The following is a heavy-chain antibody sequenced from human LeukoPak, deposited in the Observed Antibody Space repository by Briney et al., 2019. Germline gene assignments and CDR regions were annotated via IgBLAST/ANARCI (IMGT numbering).Heavy chain of an antibody. CDR1: GFTFSGYA. J-gene: IGHJ4*02. CDR2: ISGSGGST. D-gene: IGHD6-19*01. CDR3: AKDLTSSGWYYFDY. Sequence: PGGPLRFPCAAPGFTFSGYALSGVRQAQGKGLEGASAISGSGGSTYYADSVKGRFTISRDNSKNTLYLQMNSLRAEDTAVYYCAKDLTSSGWYYFDYWGQGTLVTVSS. V-gene: IGHV3-23*01.